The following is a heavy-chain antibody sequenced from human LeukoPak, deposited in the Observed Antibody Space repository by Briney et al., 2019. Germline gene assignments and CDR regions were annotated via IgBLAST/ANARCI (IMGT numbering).Heavy chain of an antibody. D-gene: IGHD3-10*01. CDR1: GGSFSGYY. CDR2: INHSGST. V-gene: IGHV4-34*01. Sequence: SETLSLTCAVYGGSFSGYYWSWIRQPPGKGLEWIGEINHSGSTNYNPSLKSRVTISVDTSKNQFSLKLSSVTAADTAVYYCARRSSMVRGVMVDYFDYWGQGTLVTVSS. CDR3: ARRSSMVRGVMVDYFDY. J-gene: IGHJ4*02.